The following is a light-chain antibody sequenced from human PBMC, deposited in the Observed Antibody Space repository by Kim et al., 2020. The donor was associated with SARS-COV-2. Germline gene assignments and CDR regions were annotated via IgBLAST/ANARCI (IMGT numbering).Light chain of an antibody. CDR3: LQVRDFPRT. J-gene: IGKJ1*01. CDR1: QDISDR. CDR2: RAT. Sequence: ASVGDTGTITCRARQDISDRLGWFKQRPGKAPNLLVYRATDLETGVPSRFSGSGSGTDFALTINNLQPEDFATYYCLQVRDFPRTFGQGTKVDIK. V-gene: IGKV1-12*01.